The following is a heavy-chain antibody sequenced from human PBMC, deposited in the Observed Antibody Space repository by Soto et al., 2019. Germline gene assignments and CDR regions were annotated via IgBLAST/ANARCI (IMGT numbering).Heavy chain of an antibody. Sequence: GGSLRLSSAASGFTFSSYWMSWVRQAPGKGLEWVANIKQDGSEKYYVDSVKGRFTISRDNAKNSLYLQMNSLRAEDTAVYYCARARRVVTGYFDYWGQGTLVTVSS. CDR1: GFTFSSYW. CDR2: IKQDGSEK. V-gene: IGHV3-7*03. J-gene: IGHJ4*02. D-gene: IGHD5-18*01. CDR3: ARARRVVTGYFDY.